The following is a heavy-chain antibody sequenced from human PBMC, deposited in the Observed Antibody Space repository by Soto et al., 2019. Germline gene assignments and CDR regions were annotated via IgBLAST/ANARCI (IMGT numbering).Heavy chain of an antibody. CDR1: GGSISSGGYY. V-gene: IGHV4-31*03. CDR3: ARGAGTPGIDYGMDV. D-gene: IGHD1-1*01. CDR2: IYYSGST. J-gene: IGHJ6*02. Sequence: SETLSLTCTVSGGSISSGGYYWSWIRQHPGKGLEWIGYIYYSGSTYYNPSLKSRVTISVDTSKNQFSLKLSSVTAADTAVYYCARGAGTPGIDYGMDVWGQGTTVTVSS.